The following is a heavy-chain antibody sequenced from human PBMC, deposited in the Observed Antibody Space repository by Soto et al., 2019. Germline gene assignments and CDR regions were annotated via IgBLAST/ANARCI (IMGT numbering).Heavy chain of an antibody. V-gene: IGHV5-51*01. CDR1: GYRFTSFW. CDR3: ARADPPWDTAMVTRYYYGMDV. Sequence: GESLKISCKASGYRFTSFWIGWVRQMPGKGLEWMGIIYPGDSEARYGPSFQGQVTISADESISTAYLQWSSLKASDTAMYYCARADPPWDTAMVTRYYYGMDVWGQGTTVTVSS. J-gene: IGHJ6*02. CDR2: IYPGDSEA. D-gene: IGHD5-18*01.